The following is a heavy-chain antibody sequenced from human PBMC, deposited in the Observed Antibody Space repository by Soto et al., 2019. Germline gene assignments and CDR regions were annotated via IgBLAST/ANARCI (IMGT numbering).Heavy chain of an antibody. CDR1: GGTFSSYT. D-gene: IGHD2-15*01. CDR2: IIPILGIA. J-gene: IGHJ4*02. V-gene: IGHV1-69*02. CDR3: ARAPAYCSGGSCYDY. Sequence: ASVNVSCKASGGTFSSYTISWVRQAPGQGLEWMGRIIPILGIANYAQKFQGRVTITADKSTSTAYMDLSSLRSEDTAVYYCARAPAYCSGGSCYDYWGKGPLGTV.